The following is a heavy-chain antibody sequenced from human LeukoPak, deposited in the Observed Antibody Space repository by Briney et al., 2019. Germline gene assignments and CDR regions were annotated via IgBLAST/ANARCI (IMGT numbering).Heavy chain of an antibody. CDR3: ARERSSSDCDY. CDR1: GGTFSSYA. D-gene: IGHD6-13*01. V-gene: IGHV1-69*05. Sequence: WASVKVSCKASGGTFSSYAISWVRQAPGQGLEWMGRIIPIFGTANYAQKFQGRVTITTDESTSTAYMELSSLRSEDTAVYYCARERSSSDCDYWGQGTLVTVSS. CDR2: IIPIFGTA. J-gene: IGHJ4*02.